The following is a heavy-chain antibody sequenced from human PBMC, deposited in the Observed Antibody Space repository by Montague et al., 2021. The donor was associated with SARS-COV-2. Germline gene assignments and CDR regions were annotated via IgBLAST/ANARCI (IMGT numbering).Heavy chain of an antibody. Sequence: SETLSLTCTVSGGSISSSSYYWGWIRQPPGKGLEWIGNIYYSGXTXYXXXXQXRVTISVDTSKNQFSLRLRSVTAADTSVYYCARQSRFCPNALCHAFDYWGQGTLVTVSS. CDR2: IYYSGXT. CDR1: GGSISSSSYY. J-gene: IGHJ4*02. V-gene: IGHV4-39*01. CDR3: ARQSRFCPNALCHAFDY. D-gene: IGHD2-8*01.